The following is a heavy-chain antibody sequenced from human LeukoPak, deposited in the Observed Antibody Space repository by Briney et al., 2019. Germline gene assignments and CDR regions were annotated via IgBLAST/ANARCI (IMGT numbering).Heavy chain of an antibody. CDR2: LHTSGST. CDR1: GGSFSGYY. V-gene: IGHV4-4*07. Sequence: SETLSLTCAVYGGSFSGYYWSWLRQPAGEGLEWIGRLHTSGSTHYNPSLKSRVTLSVDTSKNQFSLKLSSVTAADTAVHYCARDRKGWYSYGFNRRDYFDYWGQGTLVTVSS. D-gene: IGHD5-18*01. CDR3: ARDRKGWYSYGFNRRDYFDY. J-gene: IGHJ4*02.